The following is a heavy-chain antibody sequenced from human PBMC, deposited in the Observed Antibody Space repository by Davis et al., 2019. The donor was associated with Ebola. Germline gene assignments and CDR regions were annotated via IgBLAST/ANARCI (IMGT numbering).Heavy chain of an antibody. Sequence: SETLSLTCTVSGGSVSSGSYYWSWIRQPPGKGLEWIGYIYYSGSTNYNPSLKSRVTISVDTSKNQFSLKLSSVTAADTAVYYCARLTGLVPAAPAVDVWGKGTTVTVSS. CDR1: GGSVSSGSYY. CDR2: IYYSGST. V-gene: IGHV4-61*01. D-gene: IGHD2-2*01. CDR3: ARLTGLVPAAPAVDV. J-gene: IGHJ6*04.